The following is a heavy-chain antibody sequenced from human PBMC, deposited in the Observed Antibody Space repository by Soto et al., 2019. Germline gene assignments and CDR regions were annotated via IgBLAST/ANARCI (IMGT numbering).Heavy chain of an antibody. Sequence: ASVKVSCKASGYTFTSYGISWVRQAPGQGLEWMGWISAYNGNTNYAQKLQGRVTMTTDTSTSTAYMELRSLRSDDTAVYYCARPSPHTAGELVYYYYGMDVWGQGTTVTVSS. CDR3: ARPSPHTAGELVYYYYGMDV. J-gene: IGHJ6*02. CDR1: GYTFTSYG. V-gene: IGHV1-18*01. CDR2: ISAYNGNT. D-gene: IGHD3-16*01.